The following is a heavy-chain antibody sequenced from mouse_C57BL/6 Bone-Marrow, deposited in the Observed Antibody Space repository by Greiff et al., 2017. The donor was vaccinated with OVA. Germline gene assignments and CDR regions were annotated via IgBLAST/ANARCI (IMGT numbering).Heavy chain of an antibody. CDR1: ASEVFPIAY. J-gene: IGHJ2*01. V-gene: IGHV15-2*01. CDR2: ILPSIGRT. D-gene: IGHD1-1*01. Sequence: VQLQQSGSELRSPGSSVKLSCQDFASEVFPIAYMSWVRQKPGPGFEWIGGILPSIGRTIYGEKFEDKSTLDADTLSNTAYLELNSLTSEDSAIDYCARGGTTEYFDYWGQGTTLTVSS. CDR3: ARGGTTEYFDY.